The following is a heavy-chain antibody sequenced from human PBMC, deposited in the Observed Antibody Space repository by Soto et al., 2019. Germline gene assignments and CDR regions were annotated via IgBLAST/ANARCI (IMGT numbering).Heavy chain of an antibody. CDR1: GCTFTGYF. V-gene: IGHV1-2*02. D-gene: IGHD3-3*01. J-gene: IGHJ5*02. CDR2: INPNSGAT. Sequence: GASVKVSCKASGCTFTGYFIHWVRQAPGQVLEWMVWINPNSGATKYAKKFQGRVTLSRDTSISTAYMELSGLRSDDTAVYYCARGGGTILPPPPWAQGTIVTLSS. CDR3: ARGGGTILPPPP.